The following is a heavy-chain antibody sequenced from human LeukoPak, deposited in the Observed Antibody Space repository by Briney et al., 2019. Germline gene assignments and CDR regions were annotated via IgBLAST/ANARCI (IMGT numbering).Heavy chain of an antibody. CDR3: PRRIIARGLGQENWFDP. J-gene: IGHJ5*02. D-gene: IGHD3-16*01. CDR2: ILYSGTT. CDR1: GASVTSYY. V-gene: IGHV4-59*02. Sequence: SETLSLTCTVSGASVTSYYWNWIRQPLGKGLEWIGYILYSGTTNYNPSLNSRVTMSLDTSKNQFSLELSSVTAADTAVYYCPRRIIARGLGQENWFDPWGQGILVTVSS.